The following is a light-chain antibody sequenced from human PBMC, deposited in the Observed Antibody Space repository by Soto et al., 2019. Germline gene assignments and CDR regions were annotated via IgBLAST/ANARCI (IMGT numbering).Light chain of an antibody. Sequence: EVVLKQSPGTLSLSPGERATLSCRASQSVSSSYLAWYQQNPGQAPRLLIYGASSRATGIPDRFSGSGSGTDFTLTISRLEPEDFAVYYCQQRQSWPRTFGQGTKVDI. J-gene: IGKJ1*01. CDR2: GAS. V-gene: IGKV3-20*01. CDR3: QQRQSWPRT. CDR1: QSVSSSY.